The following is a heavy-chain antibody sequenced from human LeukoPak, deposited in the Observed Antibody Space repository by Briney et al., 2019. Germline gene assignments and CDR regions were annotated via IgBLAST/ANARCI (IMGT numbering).Heavy chain of an antibody. V-gene: IGHV3-74*01. CDR2: INSDGSST. CDR3: ATSGWNNWFDP. CDR1: GFTFSNYW. J-gene: IGHJ5*02. D-gene: IGHD6-19*01. Sequence: PGGSLRLSCAAPGFTFSNYWMHWVRQAPGRGLVWVSRINSDGSSTNYADSVKGRFTISRDNAKNTLYLQMNSLRAEDTAVFYCATSGWNNWFDPWGQGTLVTVSS.